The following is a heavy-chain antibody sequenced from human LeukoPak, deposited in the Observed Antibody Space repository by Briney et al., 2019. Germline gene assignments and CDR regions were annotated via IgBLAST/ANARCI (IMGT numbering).Heavy chain of an antibody. Sequence: GGSLRLSCAASGFTFSSYGMHWVRQAPGKGLEGLAVISYGGSNKYYADYVKCRFTISRDNSKNTMYLQMNSLRAEETAETYVAKAKYRFGRDDAFDIWGQGKIVTVSS. V-gene: IGHV3-30*18. CDR1: GFTFSSYG. D-gene: IGHD2-2*01. CDR3: AKAKYRFGRDDAFDI. CDR2: ISYGGSNK. J-gene: IGHJ3*02.